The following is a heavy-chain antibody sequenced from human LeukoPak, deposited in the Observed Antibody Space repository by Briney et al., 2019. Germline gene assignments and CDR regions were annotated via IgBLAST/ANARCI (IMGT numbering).Heavy chain of an antibody. D-gene: IGHD2-2*01. CDR1: GLTFSDTW. Sequence: NSGGSLRLSCLASGLTFSDTWMTWVRQAPGEGVEWVGRTKSTSDGETTEYAAPVKCRFTITRDDPKSTLFLQMDGLKSEDSAVYYCTTSRIPTYARFDCGGRGTQAAVAA. V-gene: IGHV3-15*01. J-gene: IGHJ4*02. CDR3: TTSRIPTYARFDC. CDR2: TKSTSDGETT.